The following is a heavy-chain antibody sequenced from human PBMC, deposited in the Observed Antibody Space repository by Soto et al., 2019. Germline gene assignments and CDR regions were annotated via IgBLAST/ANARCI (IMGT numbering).Heavy chain of an antibody. J-gene: IGHJ6*02. CDR2: ISYDGSNK. Sequence: QVQLVESGGGVVQPGRSLRLSCAASGFTFSSYAMHWVRQAPGKGLEWVAVISYDGSNKYYAVSVKGRFTISRDNSKNPLYLQMNSLRAEDTAVYYCARDYYRFNSGYGFSMDVWGQGTTVTVSS. V-gene: IGHV3-30-3*01. D-gene: IGHD5-12*01. CDR1: GFTFSSYA. CDR3: ARDYYRFNSGYGFSMDV.